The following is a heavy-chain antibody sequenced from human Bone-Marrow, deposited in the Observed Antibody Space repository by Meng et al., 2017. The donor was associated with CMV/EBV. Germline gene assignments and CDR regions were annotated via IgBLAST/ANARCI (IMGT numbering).Heavy chain of an antibody. CDR1: GFTFSSYS. CDR3: ARASLDY. Sequence: GESLKISCAASGFTFSSYSMNWVRQAPGKGLEWVSYISSSSSTIYYADSVKGRFTISRDNAKNSLYLQMNSLRAEDTAVYYCARASLDYWGQGTRVTVFS. J-gene: IGHJ4*02. V-gene: IGHV3-48*04. CDR2: ISSSSSTI.